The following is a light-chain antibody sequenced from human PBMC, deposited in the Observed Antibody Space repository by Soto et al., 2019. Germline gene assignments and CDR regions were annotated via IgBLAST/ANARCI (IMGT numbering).Light chain of an antibody. CDR3: QSYDSGSRV. CDR1: GSNIGAGYD. J-gene: IGLJ3*02. V-gene: IGLV1-40*01. CDR2: TNF. Sequence: HSVLTQPPSVSGAPGQRVTISCTGSGSNIGAGYDVHWYQLLPGRVPRLLIHTNFDRPSGVPDRFSGSRSGTSASLAITGLQTEDEGDYYCQSYDSGSRVFGGGTKVTVL.